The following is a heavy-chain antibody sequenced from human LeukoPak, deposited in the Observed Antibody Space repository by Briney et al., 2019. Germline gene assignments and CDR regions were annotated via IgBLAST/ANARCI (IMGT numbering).Heavy chain of an antibody. CDR1: GYTFTSYG. Sequence: ASVKVSCKASGYTFTSYGISWVRQAPGQGLEWMGWISAYNGNTNYAQKLQGRVTMTTDTSTSTVYMELSSLRSEDTAVYYCARGDVVVSAVKGGFDYWGQGTLVTVSS. CDR3: ARGDVVVSAVKGGFDY. V-gene: IGHV1-18*01. J-gene: IGHJ4*02. CDR2: ISAYNGNT. D-gene: IGHD2-2*01.